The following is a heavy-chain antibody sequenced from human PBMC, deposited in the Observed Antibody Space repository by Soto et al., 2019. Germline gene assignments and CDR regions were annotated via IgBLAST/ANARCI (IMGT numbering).Heavy chain of an antibody. J-gene: IGHJ6*03. V-gene: IGHV1-8*01. D-gene: IGHD3-3*01. Sequence: ASVKVSCKASGYTFTSYDINWVRQATGQGLEWMGWMNPNSGNTGYAQKFQGRVTMTRNTSISTAYMELSSLRSEDTAVYYCARVRYYDFWSGEYYYYYYMEVWGKGTTVTVSS. CDR3: ARVRYYDFWSGEYYYYYYMEV. CDR2: MNPNSGNT. CDR1: GYTFTSYD.